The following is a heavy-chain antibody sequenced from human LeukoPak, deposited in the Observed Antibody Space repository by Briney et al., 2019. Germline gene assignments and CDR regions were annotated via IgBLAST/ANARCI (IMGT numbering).Heavy chain of an antibody. D-gene: IGHD2-2*01. J-gene: IGHJ4*02. Sequence: SETLSLTCTVSGGSISSYYWSWIRQHPGKGLEWIGYVYYSGSTYYNPSLKSRVTISVDTSKNQFSLKLSSVTAADTAVYYCARVDCSSTSCPARYWGQGTLVTVSS. CDR3: ARVDCSSTSCPARY. V-gene: IGHV4-59*06. CDR1: GGSISSYY. CDR2: VYYSGST.